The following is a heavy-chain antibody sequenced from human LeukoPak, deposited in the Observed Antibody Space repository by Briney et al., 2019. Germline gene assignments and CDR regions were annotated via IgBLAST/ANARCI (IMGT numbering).Heavy chain of an antibody. D-gene: IGHD3-22*01. CDR1: GVSISGYY. CDR3: ARGDDSSGQGY. CDR2: IHTSGGT. Sequence: ETLSLTCTVSGVSISGYYWSWIRRPAGKGLEWIGRIHTSGGTNYNPSLKSRVTMSVDTSKNQFSVKLSSVTAADTAVYYCARGDDSSGQGYWGQGTLVTVSS. V-gene: IGHV4-4*07. J-gene: IGHJ4*02.